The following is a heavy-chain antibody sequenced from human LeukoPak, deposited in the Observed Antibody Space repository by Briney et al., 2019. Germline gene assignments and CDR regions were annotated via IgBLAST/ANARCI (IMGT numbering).Heavy chain of an antibody. J-gene: IGHJ6*02. CDR1: GGSISSYY. D-gene: IGHD5-18*01. Sequence: PSETLSLTCTVSGGSISSYYWSWIRQPPGKGLEWLGYIYYSGSTNYNPSLKSRVTISVDTSKNQFSLKLSSVTAADTAVYYCARLGPVDTAMGDYYYYGMDVWGQGTTVTVSS. V-gene: IGHV4-59*08. CDR2: IYYSGST. CDR3: ARLGPVDTAMGDYYYYGMDV.